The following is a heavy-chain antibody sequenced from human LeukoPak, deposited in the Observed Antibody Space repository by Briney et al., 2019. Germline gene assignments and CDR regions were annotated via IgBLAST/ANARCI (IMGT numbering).Heavy chain of an antibody. J-gene: IGHJ4*02. CDR1: GFTVSSNY. Sequence: PGGSLRLSCAASGFTVSSNYMSWVRQAPGKGLEWVSVIYSGGSTYYADSVKGRFTISRDNSKNTLYLQMNSLRAEDTAVYYCARIDYYDSSGYLAPFDYWGQGTLVTVSS. CDR2: IYSGGST. CDR3: ARIDYYDSSGYLAPFDY. V-gene: IGHV3-66*02. D-gene: IGHD3-22*01.